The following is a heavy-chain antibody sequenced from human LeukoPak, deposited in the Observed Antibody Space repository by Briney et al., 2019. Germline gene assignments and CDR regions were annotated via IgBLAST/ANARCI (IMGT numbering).Heavy chain of an antibody. CDR2: ITGNGDKA. Sequence: PGGSLRLSCAASGFNSINYVMNWVRQAPGKGLEWVSRITGNGDKAYDADSVKGRFTISRDNSKNTLYLQMNSLRAEDTAVYYCARDLSAAIPYYFGYWGQGTLVTVSS. CDR3: ARDLSAAIPYYFGY. V-gene: IGHV3-23*01. J-gene: IGHJ4*02. CDR1: GFNSINYV. D-gene: IGHD2-2*02.